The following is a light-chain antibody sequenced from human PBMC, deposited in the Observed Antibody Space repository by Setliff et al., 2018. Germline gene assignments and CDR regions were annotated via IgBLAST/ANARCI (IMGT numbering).Light chain of an antibody. J-gene: IGLJ1*01. CDR1: SSDVGGYNY. CDR3: SSYTSSSTPYV. V-gene: IGLV2-8*01. CDR2: EVS. Sequence: QSALTQPPSASGSPGQSVTISCTGISSDVGGYNYVSWYQQHPGKAPKLMIYEVSKRPSGVPDRFSGSKSGNTASLTISGLQAEDEADYYCSSYTSSSTPYVFGTGTKVTVL.